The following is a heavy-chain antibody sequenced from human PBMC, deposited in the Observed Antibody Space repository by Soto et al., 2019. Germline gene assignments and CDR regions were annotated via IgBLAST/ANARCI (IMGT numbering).Heavy chain of an antibody. D-gene: IGHD2-15*01. CDR3: ATRHCSGDSCYSYWFDP. CDR1: GGSISSYY. CDR2: IYYSGST. Sequence: PSETLSLTCTVSGGSISSYYWSWIRQPPGKGLEWIGYIYYSGSTNYNPSLKSRVTISVDTSKNQFSLKLSSVTAADTAVYYCATRHCSGDSCYSYWFDPWGQGTLVTVPQ. V-gene: IGHV4-59*08. J-gene: IGHJ5*02.